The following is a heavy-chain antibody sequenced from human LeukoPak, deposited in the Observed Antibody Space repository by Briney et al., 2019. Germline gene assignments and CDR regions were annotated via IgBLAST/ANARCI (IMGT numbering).Heavy chain of an antibody. J-gene: IGHJ4*02. D-gene: IGHD6-19*01. CDR3: SRGSGWLSVY. CDR1: GFTFGDYL. V-gene: IGHV3-49*03. CDR2: ISGGTT. Sequence: GGSLRLSCTASGFTFGDYLMSWFRQAPGKGLEWIGFISGGTTEYAASVKGRFTISRDDFTSIAYPQMNSLTTEDTAVYYCSRGSGWLSVYWGQGTLVTVSS.